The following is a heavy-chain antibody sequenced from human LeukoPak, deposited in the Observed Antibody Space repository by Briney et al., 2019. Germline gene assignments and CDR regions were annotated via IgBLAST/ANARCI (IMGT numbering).Heavy chain of an antibody. CDR3: ARGYDFWSGYWAFGY. CDR1: GFTFSSYW. Sequence: GGSLRLSCAASGFTFSSYWMSWVRQAPGRGLEWVANIKQDGSEKYYVDSVKGRFTISRDNAKNSLYLQMNSLRAEDAAVYYCARGYDFWSGYWAFGYWGQGTLVTVSS. J-gene: IGHJ4*02. V-gene: IGHV3-7*01. D-gene: IGHD3-3*01. CDR2: IKQDGSEK.